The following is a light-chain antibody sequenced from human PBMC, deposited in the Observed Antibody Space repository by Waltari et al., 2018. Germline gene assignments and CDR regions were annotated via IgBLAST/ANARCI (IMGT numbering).Light chain of an antibody. CDR3: QQRRDWPIT. Sequence: EIVLTQSPATLSLSQGDRATLPCRASHSVDTSLAWYQQKLGQAPRLLLYDVFYRATGIPARFSGRGSGTDFTLTISSLEPEDFALYFCQQRRDWPITFGQGTRLEIK. CDR1: HSVDTS. CDR2: DVF. V-gene: IGKV3-11*01. J-gene: IGKJ5*01.